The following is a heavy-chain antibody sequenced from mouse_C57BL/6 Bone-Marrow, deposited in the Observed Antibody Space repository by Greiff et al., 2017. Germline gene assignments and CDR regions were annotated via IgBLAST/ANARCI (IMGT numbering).Heavy chain of an antibody. CDR3: ARREPTVVRFDY. CDR1: GYTFTSYW. CDR2: IHPNSSST. Sequence: QVQLQQPGAELVKPGASVKLSCKASGYTFTSYWMHWVKQRPGQGLEWIGMIHPNSSSTNYNEKFKSKATLTVDKSSSTAYMQLSSLTSEDSAVYYCARREPTVVRFDYWGQGTTLTVSS. V-gene: IGHV1-64*01. D-gene: IGHD1-1*01. J-gene: IGHJ2*01.